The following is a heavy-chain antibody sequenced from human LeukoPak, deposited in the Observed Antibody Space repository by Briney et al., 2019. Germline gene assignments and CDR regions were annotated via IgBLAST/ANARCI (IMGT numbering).Heavy chain of an antibody. V-gene: IGHV3-73*01. Sequence: GGSLRLSCTASGFTFGDYAMNWVRQASGKGLEWVGRIRSKANSYATAYAASVKGRFTISRDDSKNTAYLQMNSLKTEDTAVYYCTTTPNDSSGYYVNYWGQGTLVTVSS. D-gene: IGHD3-22*01. J-gene: IGHJ4*02. CDR2: IRSKANSYAT. CDR1: GFTFGDYA. CDR3: TTTPNDSSGYYVNY.